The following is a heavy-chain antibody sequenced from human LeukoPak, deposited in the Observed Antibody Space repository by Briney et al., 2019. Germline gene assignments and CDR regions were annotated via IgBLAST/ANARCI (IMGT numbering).Heavy chain of an antibody. J-gene: IGHJ4*02. CDR2: IYYSGST. CDR3: APLSKGSYYLGY. CDR1: GGSISSSSYY. D-gene: IGHD1-26*01. Sequence: PSETVSLTCTVSGGSISSSSYYWGWLRQPPGKGLEWIGSIYYSGSTYYNPSLKSRVTISVDTSKNQFSLKLSSVTAADTAMYYCAPLSKGSYYLGYWGQGTLVTVSS. V-gene: IGHV4-39*01.